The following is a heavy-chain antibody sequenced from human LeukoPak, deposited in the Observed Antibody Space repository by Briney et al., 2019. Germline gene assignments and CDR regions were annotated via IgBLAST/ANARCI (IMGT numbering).Heavy chain of an antibody. CDR3: ARNLENGSRWYHFDY. CDR1: GFNFTSHW. V-gene: IGHV5-51*01. J-gene: IGHJ4*02. Sequence: GESLKISCKGSGFNFTSHWIGWVRQMPGKGLEWMGIIYPGDSDTRYSPSFQGHVTISADKSISTAYLRWSSLKASDTAMYYCARNLENGSRWYHFDYWGQGTLVTVSS. CDR2: IYPGDSDT. D-gene: IGHD6-13*01.